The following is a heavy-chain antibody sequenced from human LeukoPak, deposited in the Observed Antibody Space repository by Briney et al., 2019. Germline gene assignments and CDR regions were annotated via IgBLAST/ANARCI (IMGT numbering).Heavy chain of an antibody. J-gene: IGHJ4*02. Sequence: GGSLRLSCAASGFTFSNYAMSWVRQAPGKGLEWVSSLRGNGDTFYADSVKGRFTLSRDESRNTVYLHLNELRVEDTAVYYCAKASWVSTADAVLWGQGTVVTVSS. D-gene: IGHD3-16*01. CDR1: GFTFSNYA. CDR2: LRGNGDT. CDR3: AKASWVSTADAVL. V-gene: IGHV3-23*01.